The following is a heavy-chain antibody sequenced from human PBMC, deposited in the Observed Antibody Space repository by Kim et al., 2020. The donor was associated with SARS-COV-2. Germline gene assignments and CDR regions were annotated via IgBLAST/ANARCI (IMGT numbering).Heavy chain of an antibody. J-gene: IGHJ5*02. V-gene: IGHV1-69*13. CDR2: IIPIFGTA. Sequence: SVKVSCKASGGTFSSYAISWVRQAPGQGLEWMGGIIPIFGTANYAQKFQGRVTITADESTSTAYMELSSLRSEDTAVYYCARGGYSSSWYSKRLRWFDPWGQGTLVTVSS. CDR3: ARGGYSSSWYSKRLRWFDP. D-gene: IGHD6-13*01. CDR1: GGTFSSYA.